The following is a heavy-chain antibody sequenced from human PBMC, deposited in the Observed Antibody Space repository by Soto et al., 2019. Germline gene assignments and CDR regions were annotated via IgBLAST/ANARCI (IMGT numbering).Heavy chain of an antibody. V-gene: IGHV1-18*04. CDR3: ARVPADSSGYYQYYFDC. CDR2: INPYKGNT. Sequence: GASVKVACKASGYTFTNYGIIWLRQAPGQGLEWMGWINPYKGNTNYAQKVQGRVTMTTDTSTSTAYMELRSLRSDDTAVYYCARVPADSSGYYQYYFDCWGQGPLVTASS. J-gene: IGHJ4*02. D-gene: IGHD3-22*01. CDR1: GYTFTNYG.